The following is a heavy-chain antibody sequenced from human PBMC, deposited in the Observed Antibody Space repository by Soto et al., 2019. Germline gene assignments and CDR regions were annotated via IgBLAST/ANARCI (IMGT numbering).Heavy chain of an antibody. V-gene: IGHV1-69*06. CDR1: GGTFSTYS. CDR2: IIPIFGTA. CDR3: ASSSGNNYGVGTNYYFDY. Sequence: VQLVESGGALVQPGSSVKVSCKTSGGTFSTYSIVWVRQAPGEGLEWMGGIIPIFGTANYAQKFQDRVTITADKSTNTAFMELSSLKSEDTAMYYCASSSGNNYGVGTNYYFDYWGQGTLVTVSS. D-gene: IGHD1-26*01. J-gene: IGHJ4*02.